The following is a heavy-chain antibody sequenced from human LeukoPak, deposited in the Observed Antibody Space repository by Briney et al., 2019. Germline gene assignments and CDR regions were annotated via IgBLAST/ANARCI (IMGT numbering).Heavy chain of an antibody. CDR2: IKSKTDGGTT. CDR3: TTVRYDSSGYYSPGLSYYFDY. D-gene: IGHD3-22*01. V-gene: IGHV3-15*01. Sequence: GGSLRLSCAASGFTFSNAWMSWVRQAPGKGLEWVGRIKSKTDGGTTDYAAPVKGRFTISRDDSKNTLYLQMNSLKTEDTAVYYCTTVRYDSSGYYSPGLSYYFDYWGQGTLVTVSS. J-gene: IGHJ4*02. CDR1: GFTFSNAW.